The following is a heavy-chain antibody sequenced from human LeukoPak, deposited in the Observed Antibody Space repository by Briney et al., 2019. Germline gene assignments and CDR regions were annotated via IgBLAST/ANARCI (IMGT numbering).Heavy chain of an antibody. Sequence: GASVKVSCKASGYTFTGYYMHWVRQAPGQGLEWMGWINPNSGDTNYAQKFQGRVTMTRDTSISTAYMELRSLRSDDTAVYYCARVHPAGTLVATTFDYWGQGTLVTVSS. V-gene: IGHV1-2*02. CDR1: GYTFTGYY. D-gene: IGHD5-12*01. CDR3: ARVHPAGTLVATTFDY. CDR2: INPNSGDT. J-gene: IGHJ4*02.